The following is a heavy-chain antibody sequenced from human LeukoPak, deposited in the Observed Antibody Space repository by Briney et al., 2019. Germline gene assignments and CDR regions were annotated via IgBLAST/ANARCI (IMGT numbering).Heavy chain of an antibody. CDR3: ARDLGGSYVSDY. V-gene: IGHV4-34*01. D-gene: IGHD1-26*01. CDR2: INHSGST. J-gene: IGHJ4*02. CDR1: GGSLSGYY. Sequence: PSETLSLTCAVYGGSLSGYYWSWIRQPPGKGLEWIGEINHSGSTNYNPSLKSRVTISVDTSKNQFSLELSSVTAADTAVYYCARDLGGSYVSDYWGQGTLVTVSS.